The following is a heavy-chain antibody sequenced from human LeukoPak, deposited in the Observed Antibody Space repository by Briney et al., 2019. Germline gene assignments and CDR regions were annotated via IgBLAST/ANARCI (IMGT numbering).Heavy chain of an antibody. J-gene: IGHJ4*02. CDR2: IRSKAYGGTT. CDR3: TREAQYDFWSGYYSYYFDY. CDR1: GFTFGDYA. Sequence: GGSLRLSCTASGFTFGDYAMSWVRQAPGKGLEWVGFIRSKAYGGTTEYAASVKGRFTIPRDDSKSIAYLQMNSLKTEDTAVYYCTREAQYDFWSGYYSYYFDYWGQGTLVTVSS. V-gene: IGHV3-49*04. D-gene: IGHD3-3*01.